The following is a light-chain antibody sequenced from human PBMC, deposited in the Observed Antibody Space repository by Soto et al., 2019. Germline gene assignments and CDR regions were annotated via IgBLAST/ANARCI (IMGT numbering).Light chain of an antibody. J-gene: IGKJ5*01. CDR1: QSVSSY. CDR2: DAS. CDR3: QQRSNWPIT. V-gene: IGKV3-11*01. Sequence: DIVLTQSPDTLSWSPGERATLSCRASQSVSSYLAWFQQKSGQAPRLLIYDASNRVTRIPARFSGSGSGTYFTLTISSLGPEDFAVYYCQQRSNWPITFVQETRLEI.